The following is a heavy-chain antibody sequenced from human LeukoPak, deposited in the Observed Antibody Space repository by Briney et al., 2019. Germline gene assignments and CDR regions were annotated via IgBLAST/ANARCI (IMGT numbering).Heavy chain of an antibody. CDR2: IRYDGSNK. CDR3: AKDRGGSYYSHYFDY. J-gene: IGHJ4*02. V-gene: IGHV3-30*02. CDR1: GFTFSSYG. Sequence: GGSLRLSCAASGFTFSSYGMHWVRQAPGKGPEWVAFIRYDGSNKYYADSVKGRFTISRDNSKNTLYLQMNSLRAEDTAVYYCAKDRGGSYYSHYFDYWGQGTLVTVSS. D-gene: IGHD1-26*01.